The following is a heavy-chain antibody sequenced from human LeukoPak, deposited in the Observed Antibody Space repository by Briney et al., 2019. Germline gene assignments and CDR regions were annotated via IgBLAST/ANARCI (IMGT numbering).Heavy chain of an antibody. J-gene: IGHJ4*02. V-gene: IGHV4-61*02. Sequence: PSQTLSLTCTVSGGSISSGGYYWSWIRQPAGKGLEWIGRICTSGSTNYNPSLKSRVTMSVDTSKNQFSLKLSSVTAADTAVYYCARADDPTSYYFDYWGQGTLVTVSS. D-gene: IGHD3-3*01. CDR1: GGSISSGGYY. CDR3: ARADDPTSYYFDY. CDR2: ICTSGST.